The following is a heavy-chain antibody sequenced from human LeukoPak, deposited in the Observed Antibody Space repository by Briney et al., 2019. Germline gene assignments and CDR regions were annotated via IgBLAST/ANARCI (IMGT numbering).Heavy chain of an antibody. D-gene: IGHD2-2*01. CDR1: GYTFTGYY. J-gene: IGHJ5*02. CDR2: INPNSGGT. CDR3: ARLLGYCSSTSCYGTNWFDP. V-gene: IGHV1-2*02. Sequence: APVKVSCKASGYTFTGYYMHWVRQAPGQGLEWMGWINPNSGGTNYAQKFQGRVTMTRDTSISTAYMELSRLRSDDTAVYYCARLLGYCSSTSCYGTNWFDPWGQGTLVTVSS.